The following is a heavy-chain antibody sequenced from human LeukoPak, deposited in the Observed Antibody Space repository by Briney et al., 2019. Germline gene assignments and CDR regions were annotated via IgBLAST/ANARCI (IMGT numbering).Heavy chain of an antibody. CDR1: GFTFSSYA. Sequence: GGSLRLSCAASGFTFSSYAMSWVRKAPGRGLEWVSAVSGSGSDTYYADSVKGRLTISRDNSKNTLYLQMNSLRGEDTAVYYCARVWSYGMDVWGQGTTVTVSS. J-gene: IGHJ6*02. V-gene: IGHV3-23*01. D-gene: IGHD3-10*01. CDR2: VSGSGSDT. CDR3: ARVWSYGMDV.